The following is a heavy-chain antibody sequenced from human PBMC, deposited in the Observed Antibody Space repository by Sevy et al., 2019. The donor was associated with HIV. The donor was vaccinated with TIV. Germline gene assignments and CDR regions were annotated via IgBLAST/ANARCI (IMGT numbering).Heavy chain of an antibody. V-gene: IGHV1-69*13. J-gene: IGHJ6*02. Sequence: ASVKVSCKASGGTFSSYAISWVRQAPGQGLEWMGGIIPIFGTANYAQKFQGRVTITADESTGTAYMELSSLRSEDTAVYYCARLTRLGYCSSTSCALDYYYGMDVWGQGTTVTFSS. CDR1: GGTFSSYA. D-gene: IGHD2-2*01. CDR3: ARLTRLGYCSSTSCALDYYYGMDV. CDR2: IIPIFGTA.